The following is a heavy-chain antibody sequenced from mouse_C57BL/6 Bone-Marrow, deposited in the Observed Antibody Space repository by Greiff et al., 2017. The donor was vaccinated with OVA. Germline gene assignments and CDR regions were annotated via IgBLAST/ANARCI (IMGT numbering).Heavy chain of an antibody. Sequence: VQLHQSDAELVKPGASVKISCTVSGYTFTDHTIHWMTQRPEQGLEWLGYIYPSDGSPKYNAQFQGKATLTADKSSSTAYMQLNSLTCEDSAVYCCASYYGSRGAMDDWGQGTSVTVSA. D-gene: IGHD1-1*01. CDR1: GYTFTDHT. J-gene: IGHJ4*01. V-gene: IGHV1-78*01. CDR2: IYPSDGSP. CDR3: ASYYGSRGAMDD.